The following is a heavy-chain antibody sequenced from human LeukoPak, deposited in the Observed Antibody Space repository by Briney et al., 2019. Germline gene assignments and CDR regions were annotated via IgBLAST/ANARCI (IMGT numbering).Heavy chain of an antibody. CDR2: INTDNGNT. CDR1: GYTFNTYG. V-gene: IGHV1-18*01. CDR3: ARKGCTGDCYRFDP. J-gene: IGHJ5*02. Sequence: ASVKVSCKASGYTFNTYGISWVRQAPGQRPEWMGWINTDNGNTKYAQKFQGRVTMTTDTSTSTAYMELSGLRSDDTAVYYCARKGCTGDCYRFDPWGQGTLVTVSS. D-gene: IGHD2-21*02.